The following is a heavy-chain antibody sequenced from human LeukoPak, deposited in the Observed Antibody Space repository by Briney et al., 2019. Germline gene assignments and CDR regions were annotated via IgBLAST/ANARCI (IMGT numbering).Heavy chain of an antibody. CDR2: VKLDGSQK. CDR1: GFDFSHYG. V-gene: IGHV3-7*03. J-gene: IGHJ4*02. D-gene: IGHD6-6*01. Sequence: PGGSLRLSCAASGFDFSHYGMSWVRQAPGKGLEWVANVKLDGSQKNYVDSVRGRFTISRDNAKNSLYLQMNSLRADDTAVYYCARGSAAPDSWGQGALVTVSS. CDR3: ARGSAAPDS.